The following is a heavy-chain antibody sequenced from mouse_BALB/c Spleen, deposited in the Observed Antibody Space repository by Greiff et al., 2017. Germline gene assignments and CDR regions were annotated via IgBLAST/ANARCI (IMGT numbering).Heavy chain of an antibody. CDR2: IDPANGNT. J-gene: IGHJ4*01. V-gene: IGHV14-3*02. CDR1: GFNIKDTY. CDR3: ARGIMDY. Sequence: EVQRVESGAELVKPGASVKLSCTASGFNIKDTYMHWVKQRPEQGLEWIGRIDPANGNTKYDPKFQGKATITADTSSNTAYLQLSSLTSEDTAVYYCARGIMDYWGQGTSVTVSS.